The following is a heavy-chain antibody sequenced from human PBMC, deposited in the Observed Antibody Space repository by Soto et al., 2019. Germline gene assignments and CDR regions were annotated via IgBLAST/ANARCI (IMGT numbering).Heavy chain of an antibody. D-gene: IGHD2-21*01. Sequence: QVQVVQSGAEVKKPGASVKVSCKASGYTFTGYQMHWVRQAPGQGLEWMGWFNPNSGGTNYAQKFQSRVTMTGETSISTADREINRLPSDDTAVYFCARGRTIVSPGNWGQGTLVSVSS. J-gene: IGHJ4*02. CDR2: FNPNSGGT. CDR3: ARGRTIVSPGN. V-gene: IGHV1-2*02. CDR1: GYTFTGYQ.